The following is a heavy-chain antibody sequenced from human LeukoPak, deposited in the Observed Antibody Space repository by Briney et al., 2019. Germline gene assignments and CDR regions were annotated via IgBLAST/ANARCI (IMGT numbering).Heavy chain of an antibody. D-gene: IGHD6-13*01. CDR3: AREYSSSWYDGGDFGFDY. J-gene: IGHJ4*02. Sequence: GGSLRLSCAASGFTFSSYSMSWVRQAPGKGLEWVSSISSSSSYIYYSDSVKGRFTISRDNAKNSQYLQMNSLRVEDTAVYYCAREYSSSWYDGGDFGFDYWGQGTLVTVSS. CDR1: GFTFSSYS. V-gene: IGHV3-21*01. CDR2: ISSSSSYI.